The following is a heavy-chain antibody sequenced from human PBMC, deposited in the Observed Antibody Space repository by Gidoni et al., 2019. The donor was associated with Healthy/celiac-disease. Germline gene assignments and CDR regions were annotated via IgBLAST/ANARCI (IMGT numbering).Heavy chain of an antibody. CDR3: VKDSGDTMIVVVDLDY. CDR1: GFTFSSYA. V-gene: IGHV3-64D*06. Sequence: EVQLVESGGGLVQPGGSLRLSCSASGFTFSSYAMHWVRQAPGKGLEYVSAISSNGGRTYYADSVKGRFTSSRDNSKNTLYLQMSSLRAEDTAVYYCVKDSGDTMIVVVDLDYWGQGTLVTVSS. D-gene: IGHD3-22*01. CDR2: ISSNGGRT. J-gene: IGHJ4*02.